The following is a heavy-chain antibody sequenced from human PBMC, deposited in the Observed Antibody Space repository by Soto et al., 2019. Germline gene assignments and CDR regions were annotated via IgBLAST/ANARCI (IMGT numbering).Heavy chain of an antibody. CDR3: ARGGEWLGEKYGMDV. D-gene: IGHD3-10*01. CDR2: IYHSGST. CDR1: GGSISSGGYS. Sequence: QLQLQVSGSGLVKPSQTLSLTCAVSGGSISSGGYSWSWIRQPPGKGLEWIGYIYHSGSTYYNPSLKSRVTISVDRSKNQFSLKLSSVTAADTAVYYCARGGEWLGEKYGMDVWGQGTTVTVSS. J-gene: IGHJ6*02. V-gene: IGHV4-30-2*01.